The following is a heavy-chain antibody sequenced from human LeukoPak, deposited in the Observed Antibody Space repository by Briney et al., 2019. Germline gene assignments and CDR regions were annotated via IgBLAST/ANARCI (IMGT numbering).Heavy chain of an antibody. J-gene: IGHJ4*02. D-gene: IGHD6-19*01. V-gene: IGHV3-48*04. CDR3: ARGGHGRENSGWDFDY. CDR1: GFTFSSYS. CDR2: ISSSSSTI. Sequence: GGSLRLSCAASGFTFSSYSMNWVRQAPGKGLEWVSYISSSSSTIYYADSVKGRFTISRDNAKNSLYLQMNSLRAEDTAVYYCARGGHGRENSGWDFDYWGQGTLVTVSS.